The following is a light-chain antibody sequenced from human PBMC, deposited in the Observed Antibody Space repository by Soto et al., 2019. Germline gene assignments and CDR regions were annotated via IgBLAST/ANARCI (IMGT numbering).Light chain of an antibody. J-gene: IGLJ1*01. CDR1: SSDVGGYNY. CDR2: DVS. V-gene: IGLV2-11*01. CDR3: CSYAGIYPEG. Sequence: QSALTQPRSVSGSPGQSVTISCTGTSSDVGGYNYVSWYQLHPGKAPKLIIYDVSKRPSGVPDRCSGSKSGNTASLTISALHAEDEAGYSCCSYAGIYPEGFGTGTKGTV.